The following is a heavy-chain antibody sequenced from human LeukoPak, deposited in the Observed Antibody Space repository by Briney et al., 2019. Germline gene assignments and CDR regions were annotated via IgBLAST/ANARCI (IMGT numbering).Heavy chain of an antibody. CDR1: GYTFTGYY. CDR3: ARDSIPRSIVVVTATLFQH. Sequence: ASVKVSCKASGYTFTGYYMHWVRQAPGQGLEWMGWINPNSGGTNYAQKFQGRVTMTRDTSISTAYMELSRLRSDDTAVYYCARDSIPRSIVVVTATLFQHWGQGTLVTVSS. CDR2: INPNSGGT. J-gene: IGHJ1*01. D-gene: IGHD2-21*02. V-gene: IGHV1-2*02.